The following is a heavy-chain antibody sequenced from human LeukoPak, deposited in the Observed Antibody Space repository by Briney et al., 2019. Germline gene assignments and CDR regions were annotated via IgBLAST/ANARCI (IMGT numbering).Heavy chain of an antibody. CDR2: INHSGST. CDR1: GGSISSYY. Sequence: SETLSLTCTVSGGSISSYYWSWIRQPPGKGLEWIGEINHSGSTNYNPSLKSRVTISVDTSKNQFSLKLSSVTAADTAVYYCARGRGDYVWGSYRTFDYWGQGTLVTVSS. CDR3: ARGRGDYVWGSYRTFDY. J-gene: IGHJ4*02. D-gene: IGHD3-16*02. V-gene: IGHV4-34*01.